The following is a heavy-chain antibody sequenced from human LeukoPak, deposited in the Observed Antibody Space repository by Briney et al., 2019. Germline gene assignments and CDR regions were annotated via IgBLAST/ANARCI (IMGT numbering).Heavy chain of an antibody. D-gene: IGHD1-26*01. Sequence: SETLSLTCTVSGYSISSGYYWGWIRQPPGKGLEWIGSIYHSGSTYYNPSLKSRVTISADTSKNQFSLQLNSVTPEDTAVYYCARDGPEWELRSPGAFDIWGQGTMVTVSS. J-gene: IGHJ3*02. CDR1: GYSISSGYY. CDR2: IYHSGST. V-gene: IGHV4-38-2*02. CDR3: ARDGPEWELRSPGAFDI.